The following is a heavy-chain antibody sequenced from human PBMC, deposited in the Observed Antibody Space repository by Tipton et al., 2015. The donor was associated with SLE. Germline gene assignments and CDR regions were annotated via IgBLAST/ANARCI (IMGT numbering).Heavy chain of an antibody. D-gene: IGHD6-13*01. CDR1: GFTFSSYE. Sequence: SLRLSCAASGFTFSSYEMNWVRQAPGKGLEWVSYISSSSSYIYYADSVKGRFTISRDNAKNSLYLQMNSLRAEDTAVYYCARGSSYFQHWGQGTLVTVSS. V-gene: IGHV3-21*05. J-gene: IGHJ1*01. CDR3: ARGSSYFQH. CDR2: ISSSSSYI.